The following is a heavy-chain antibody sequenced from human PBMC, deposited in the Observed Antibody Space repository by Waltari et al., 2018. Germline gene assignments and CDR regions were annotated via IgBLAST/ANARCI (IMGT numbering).Heavy chain of an antibody. CDR3: AREFRNGFSHMYSSSSGLLDP. Sequence: QLQLQESGPGLVKPSETLSLTCTVSGGSISSRSYSWGWIRQPPGQGLGWIGSIYYSGSTYYNPSLKSRVTISVDTSKNQFSLKLSSVTAADTAVYYCAREFRNGFSHMYSSSSGLLDPWGQGTLVTVSS. J-gene: IGHJ5*02. D-gene: IGHD6-6*01. V-gene: IGHV4-39*07. CDR2: IYYSGST. CDR1: GGSISSRSYS.